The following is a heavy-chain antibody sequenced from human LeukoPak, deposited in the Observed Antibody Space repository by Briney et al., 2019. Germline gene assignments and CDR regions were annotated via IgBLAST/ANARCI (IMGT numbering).Heavy chain of an antibody. CDR3: ARHTSTSYYGDYGLLDY. Sequence: SETLSLTCTVSGGSISSYYWSWIRQPPGKGLEWIGYIYYSGSTNYNPSLKSRVTISVDTSKNQFSLKLSSVTAADTAVYYCARHTSTSYYGDYGLLDYWGQGTLVTVSS. CDR2: IYYSGST. D-gene: IGHD4-17*01. J-gene: IGHJ4*02. CDR1: GGSISSYY. V-gene: IGHV4-59*08.